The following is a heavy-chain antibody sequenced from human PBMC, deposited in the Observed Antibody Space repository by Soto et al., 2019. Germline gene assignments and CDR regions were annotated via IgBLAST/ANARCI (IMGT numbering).Heavy chain of an antibody. J-gene: IGHJ5*02. CDR2: IYYSGST. CDR3: ARTYGSGEGFDP. D-gene: IGHD3-10*01. V-gene: IGHV4-39*01. Sequence: ETLSLTCTVSGGSISSSSYYWGWIRQPPGKGLGWIGSIYYSGSTYYNPSLKSRVTISVDTSKNQFSLKLSSVTAADTAVYYCARTYGSGEGFDPWGQGTLVTVSS. CDR1: GGSISSSSYY.